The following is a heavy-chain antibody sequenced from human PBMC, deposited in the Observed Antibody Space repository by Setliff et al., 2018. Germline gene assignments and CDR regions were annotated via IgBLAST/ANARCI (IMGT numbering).Heavy chain of an antibody. V-gene: IGHV3-21*01. CDR2: ISSSSSYI. CDR3: ARDKLRFLENWFDP. D-gene: IGHD3-3*01. J-gene: IGHJ5*02. CDR1: GFTFSSYA. Sequence: GGSLRLSCAASGFTFSSYAMSWVRQAPGKGLEWVSAISSSSSYIYYADSVKGRFTISRDNAKNSLYLQMNSLRAEDTAVYYCARDKLRFLENWFDPWGQGTLVTVSS.